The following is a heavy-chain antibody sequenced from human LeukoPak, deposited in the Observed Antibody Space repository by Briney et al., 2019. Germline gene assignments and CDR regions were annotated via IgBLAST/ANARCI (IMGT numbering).Heavy chain of an antibody. J-gene: IGHJ3*02. Sequence: PGGSLRLSCAASGFTFSSYSMNWVRQAPGKGLEWVSYISSSSSTIYYADPVKGRFTISRDNAKNSLYLQMNSLRDEDTAVYYCARDDHDSSGYYPDAFDIWGQGTMVTVSS. D-gene: IGHD3-22*01. CDR3: ARDDHDSSGYYPDAFDI. CDR2: ISSSSSTI. V-gene: IGHV3-48*02. CDR1: GFTFSSYS.